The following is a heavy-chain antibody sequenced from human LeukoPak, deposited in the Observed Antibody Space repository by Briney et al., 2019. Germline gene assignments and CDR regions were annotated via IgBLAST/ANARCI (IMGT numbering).Heavy chain of an antibody. CDR1: GDSISGYY. CDR2: IYSSGST. CDR3: ATPGRDYRVPY. V-gene: IGHV4-59*01. D-gene: IGHD4/OR15-4a*01. J-gene: IGHJ4*02. Sequence: PSETLSLTCTVSGDSISGYYWSWIRQPPGKGLEWIGFIYSSGSTNYNPSLKSRVTISVDTSKNQFALRVNSVTAADTAVYYCATPGRDYRVPYWGQGTLVTVSS.